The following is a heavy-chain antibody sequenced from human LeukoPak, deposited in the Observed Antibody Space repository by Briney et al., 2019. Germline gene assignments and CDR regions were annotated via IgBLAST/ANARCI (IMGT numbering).Heavy chain of an antibody. J-gene: IGHJ4*02. CDR3: ARHEVAVAGTTVDY. CDR1: GYSFTSYW. Sequence: GESLKISCKGSGYSFTSYWIGWVRQMPGKGLECMGIIYPGGSDTRYSPSFQGQVTISANKSISTAYLQWSSLKASDTAMYYCARHEVAVAGTTVDYWGQGTLVTVSS. D-gene: IGHD6-19*01. V-gene: IGHV5-51*01. CDR2: IYPGGSDT.